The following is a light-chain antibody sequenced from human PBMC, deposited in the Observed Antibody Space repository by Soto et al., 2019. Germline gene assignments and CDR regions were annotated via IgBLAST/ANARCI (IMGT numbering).Light chain of an antibody. Sequence: DIQMTQSPSTLSASVGDRVTITCRASQSVASWLAWYQQKPGKAPKLLIYKASFLESGVPSRFTGSGSGTEFTLTISSLQPDDSATYYCQQCNAYPYTFGQGTKVDIK. J-gene: IGKJ2*01. CDR3: QQCNAYPYT. CDR1: QSVASW. V-gene: IGKV1-5*03. CDR2: KAS.